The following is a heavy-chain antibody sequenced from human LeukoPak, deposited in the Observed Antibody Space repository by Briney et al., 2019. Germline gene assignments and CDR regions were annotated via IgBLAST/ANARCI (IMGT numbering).Heavy chain of an antibody. V-gene: IGHV3-30*18. CDR3: AKDQGGITMIVVVMTFDY. CDR2: ISYDGSNK. J-gene: IGHJ4*02. CDR1: GLSFSSYG. D-gene: IGHD3-22*01. Sequence: GGSLRLSCAASGLSFSSYGMHWARQAPGKGLEWVAVISYDGSNKYYADSVKGRFTISRDNSKNTLYLQMNRLRAEDTAVYYCAKDQGGITMIVVVMTFDYWGQGTLVTVSS.